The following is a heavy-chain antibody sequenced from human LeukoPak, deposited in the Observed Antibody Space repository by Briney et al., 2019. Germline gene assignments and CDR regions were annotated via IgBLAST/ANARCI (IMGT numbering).Heavy chain of an antibody. Sequence: GGSLRLSCAASGFTFSSYAMSWVRQAPGKGLEWVSGISWNSGSIGYADSVKGRFTISRDNAKNSLYLQMNSLRAEDMALYYCAKDRAAAGTWDAFDIWGQGTMVTVSS. CDR2: ISWNSGSI. CDR3: AKDRAAAGTWDAFDI. J-gene: IGHJ3*02. D-gene: IGHD6-13*01. V-gene: IGHV3-9*03. CDR1: GFTFSSYA.